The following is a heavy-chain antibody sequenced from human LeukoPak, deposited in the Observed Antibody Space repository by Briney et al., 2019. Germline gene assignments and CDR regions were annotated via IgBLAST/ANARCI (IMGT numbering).Heavy chain of an antibody. CDR1: GGSISSSTYY. Sequence: SETLSLTCTVSGGSISSSTYYWGWIRQPPGKGLEWIGSIYYSGSTYYNPSLKSRVTIPVDTSKNQFSLKLSSVTAADTAVYYCARQHGDYGSSRFDYWGQGTLVTVSS. V-gene: IGHV4-39*01. D-gene: IGHD4-17*01. CDR2: IYYSGST. CDR3: ARQHGDYGSSRFDY. J-gene: IGHJ4*02.